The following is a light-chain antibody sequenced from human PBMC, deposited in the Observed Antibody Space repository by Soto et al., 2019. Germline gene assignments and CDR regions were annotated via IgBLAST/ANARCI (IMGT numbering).Light chain of an antibody. Sequence: DIQLTQSPSFLSASVGDRVTITCRASQAISSYLVWYQHKAGQAPKLLIYTASILESGVPSRFSGTGSGTEFTLTINSLQPDDFATYYCQQLNSYPLTFGGGTKVEIK. CDR2: TAS. CDR3: QQLNSYPLT. CDR1: QAISSY. J-gene: IGKJ4*01. V-gene: IGKV1-9*01.